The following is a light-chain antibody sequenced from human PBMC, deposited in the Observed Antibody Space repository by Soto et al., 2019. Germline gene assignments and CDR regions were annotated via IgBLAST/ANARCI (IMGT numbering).Light chain of an antibody. V-gene: IGLV2-14*02. CDR1: SSDVGTYDL. J-gene: IGLJ1*01. CDR2: EAT. CDR3: TSCITANTRCV. Sequence: QSVLTQPASVSGSPGQSITISCTGTSSDVGTYDLVSWYQHHPGAAPKLMIYEATRRPSGISNRFSGSKSGNTASLTISGLQAEDEADYYCTSCITANTRCVFGSGTKVTVL.